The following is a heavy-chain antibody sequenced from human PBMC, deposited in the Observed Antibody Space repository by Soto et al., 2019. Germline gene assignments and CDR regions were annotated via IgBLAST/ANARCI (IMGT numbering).Heavy chain of an antibody. Sequence: QVQLQESGPGLVKPSETLSLTCTVSGGSVSSGSYYWSWIRQPPGKGLEWIGYIYYSGSTNYNPSLKSRVTISVDTSKNQFSLKLSSVTAADTAVYYCASIPLAYCGGDCYSVGWRYFDLWGRGTLVTVSS. J-gene: IGHJ2*01. CDR1: GGSVSSGSYY. CDR2: IYYSGST. V-gene: IGHV4-61*01. CDR3: ASIPLAYCGGDCYSVGWRYFDL. D-gene: IGHD2-21*02.